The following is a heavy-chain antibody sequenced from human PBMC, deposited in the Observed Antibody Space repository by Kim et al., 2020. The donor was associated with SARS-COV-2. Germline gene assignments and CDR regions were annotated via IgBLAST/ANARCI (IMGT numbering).Heavy chain of an antibody. J-gene: IGHJ4*02. V-gene: IGHV3-7*05. CDR3: ARDPEVYLYHPDY. CDR1: GFTFSSYW. D-gene: IGHD1-20*01. Sequence: GGSLRLSCAASGFTFSSYWMSWVRQAPGKGLEWVANIKKDGSERNYVYSVRGRFTISRDNAKNSLYLQMSSLRAEDTAVYYCARDPEVYLYHPDYWGQGT. CDR2: IKKDGSER.